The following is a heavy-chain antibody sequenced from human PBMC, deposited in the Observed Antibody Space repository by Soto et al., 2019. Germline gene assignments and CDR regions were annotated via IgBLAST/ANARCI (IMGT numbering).Heavy chain of an antibody. V-gene: IGHV4-34*01. CDR1: GGSFSGYY. J-gene: IGHJ6*02. Sequence: PSETLSLTCAVYGGSFSGYYWSWIRQPPGKWLEWIGEINHSGSTNYNPSLKSRVTISVDTSKNQFSLKLSSVTAADTAVYYCARAAYCTNGVCYTGDGPYGMDVWGQGXTVT. CDR2: INHSGST. D-gene: IGHD2-8*01. CDR3: ARAAYCTNGVCYTGDGPYGMDV.